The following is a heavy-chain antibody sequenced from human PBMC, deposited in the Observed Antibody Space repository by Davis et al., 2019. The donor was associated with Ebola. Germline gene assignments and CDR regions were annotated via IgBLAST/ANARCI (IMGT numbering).Heavy chain of an antibody. CDR2: IYSDGTT. Sequence: PGGSLRLSCAASGFTVRSTYMSWVGQAPGKGGECVPVIYSDGTTYYADSVKGRFTISRDNSKNTLYLQMNSLRADDTAVYYCARDPDEGGDWGQGTLVTVSS. D-gene: IGHD1-14*01. J-gene: IGHJ4*02. V-gene: IGHV3-53*01. CDR3: ARDPDEGGD. CDR1: GFTVRSTY.